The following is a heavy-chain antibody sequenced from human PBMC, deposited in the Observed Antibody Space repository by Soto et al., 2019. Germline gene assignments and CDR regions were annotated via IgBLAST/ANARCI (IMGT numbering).Heavy chain of an antibody. CDR2: INPSGGST. CDR1: GYTFTSYY. V-gene: IGHV1-46*01. Sequence: QVQLVQSGAEVKKAGASVKVSCKASGYTFTSYYMHWVRQAPGQGLEWMGIINPSGGSTSYAQKFQGRVTMTRDTSTSTVYMELSSLRSEDTAVYYCARDLAWGPIQIQILKNYGMDVWGQGTTVTVSS. D-gene: IGHD5-18*01. CDR3: ARDLAWGPIQIQILKNYGMDV. J-gene: IGHJ6*02.